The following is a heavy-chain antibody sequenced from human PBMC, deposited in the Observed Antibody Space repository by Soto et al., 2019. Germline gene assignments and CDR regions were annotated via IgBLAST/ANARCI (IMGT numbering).Heavy chain of an antibody. V-gene: IGHV1-69*13. J-gene: IGHJ4*02. CDR2: IIPIFGTA. Sequence: ASVKVSCKASGGTFSSYAISWVRQAPGQGLEWMGVIIPIFGTANYAQKFQGRVTITADESTSTAYMELSSLRSEDTAVYYCATYYYGSGPSDYWGQGTLVTVSS. CDR1: GGTFSSYA. D-gene: IGHD3-10*01. CDR3: ATYYYGSGPSDY.